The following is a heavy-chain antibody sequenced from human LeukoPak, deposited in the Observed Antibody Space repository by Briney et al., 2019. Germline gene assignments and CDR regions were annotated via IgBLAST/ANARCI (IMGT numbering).Heavy chain of an antibody. CDR2: INSDGSST. D-gene: IGHD1-26*01. Sequence: GGSLRLSCAASGFTFSSYWMHWVRHAPGKGLVWVSRINSDGSSTSYADSVKGRFTISRDNSKNTLFLQMNSLRAEDTAIYYCAKYGPQDSGSSHFDYWGQGALVTVSS. CDR1: GFTFSSYW. CDR3: AKYGPQDSGSSHFDY. J-gene: IGHJ4*02. V-gene: IGHV3-74*01.